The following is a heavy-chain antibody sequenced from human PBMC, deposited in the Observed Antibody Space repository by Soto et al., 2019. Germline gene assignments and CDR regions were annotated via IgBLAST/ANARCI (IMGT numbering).Heavy chain of an antibody. CDR2: IYYSRST. Sequence: QVQLQESGPGLVKPSETLYLTCTVSGGSISSYYWSWIRQPPGKGLEWIGYIYYSRSTYYNPSLKSRVTIAVDPSKNQFSLKLSSVTAADTAVYYCARLSGYESVDYWGQGTLVTVCS. D-gene: IGHD5-12*01. CDR1: GGSISSYY. J-gene: IGHJ4*02. CDR3: ARLSGYESVDY. V-gene: IGHV4-59*01.